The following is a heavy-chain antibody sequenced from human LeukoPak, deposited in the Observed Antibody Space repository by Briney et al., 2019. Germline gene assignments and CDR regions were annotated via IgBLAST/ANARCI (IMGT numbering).Heavy chain of an antibody. CDR1: GFTFSGSA. CDR3: TQEGGATRDYYYYMDV. V-gene: IGHV3-73*01. D-gene: IGHD1-26*01. Sequence: GGSLRLSCAASGFTFSGSAMHWVRQASRKGLEWVGRIRSKANSYATAYAASVKGRFTISRDDSKNTAYLQMNSLKTEDTAVYYCTQEGGATRDYYYYMDVWGKGTTVTVSS. J-gene: IGHJ6*03. CDR2: IRSKANSYAT.